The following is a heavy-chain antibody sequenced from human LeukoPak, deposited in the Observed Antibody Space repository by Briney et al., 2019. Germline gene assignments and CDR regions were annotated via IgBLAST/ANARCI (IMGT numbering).Heavy chain of an antibody. J-gene: IGHJ3*02. Sequence: ASVKVSCKTSGYSFTDYAITWVRQVRGQGLQWVGWISASNGNTDYAQSFQGRVTITRNTSISTAYMELSSLRSEDTAVYYCARLGSLDAFDIWGQGTMVTVSS. V-gene: IGHV1-8*01. CDR3: ARLGSLDAFDI. CDR2: ISASNGNT. CDR1: GYSFTDYA.